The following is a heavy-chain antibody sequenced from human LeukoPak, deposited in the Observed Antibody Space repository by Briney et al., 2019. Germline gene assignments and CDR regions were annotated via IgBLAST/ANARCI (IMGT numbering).Heavy chain of an antibody. CDR1: GFTFSSYA. Sequence: PGGSLRLSCAASGFTFSSYAMSWVRQAPGKGLEWVSAISGSGGSTYYADSVKGRFTISRDNSKNTLYLQMNSLRAEDTAVYYCAKDRIVVVPVPNGIFDYWGQGTLVTVSS. CDR2: ISGSGGST. J-gene: IGHJ4*02. CDR3: AKDRIVVVPVPNGIFDY. V-gene: IGHV3-23*01. D-gene: IGHD2-2*01.